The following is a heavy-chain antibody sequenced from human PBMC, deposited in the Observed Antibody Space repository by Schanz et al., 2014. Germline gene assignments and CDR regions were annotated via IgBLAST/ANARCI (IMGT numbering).Heavy chain of an antibody. V-gene: IGHV1-3*01. CDR1: GYSFTPFP. Sequence: QVQLVQSWAEVKGPGASVKVSCKASGYSFTPFPIHWVRQAPGQRLEWMGWINAGTGNTEYSQKFQGRVTITRATLASTAYMEVSSLRSEDTSVYYCARSGSSNWYFFDYWGQGTLVTVSS. CDR2: INAGTGNT. J-gene: IGHJ4*02. D-gene: IGHD6-13*01. CDR3: ARSGSSNWYFFDY.